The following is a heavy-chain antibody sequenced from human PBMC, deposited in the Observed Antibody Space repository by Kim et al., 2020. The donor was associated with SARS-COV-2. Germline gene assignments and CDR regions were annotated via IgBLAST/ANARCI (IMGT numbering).Heavy chain of an antibody. CDR1: GYTFTSYG. CDR3: ARETAVSAPTYYYYGMDV. CDR2: ISAYNGNT. J-gene: IGHJ6*02. Sequence: ASVKVSCKASGYTFTSYGISWVRQAPGQGLEWMGWISAYNGNTNYAQKLQGRVTMTTDTSTSTAYMELRSLRSDDTAVYYCARETAVSAPTYYYYGMDVWGQGTTVTVSS. D-gene: IGHD2-2*01. V-gene: IGHV1-18*01.